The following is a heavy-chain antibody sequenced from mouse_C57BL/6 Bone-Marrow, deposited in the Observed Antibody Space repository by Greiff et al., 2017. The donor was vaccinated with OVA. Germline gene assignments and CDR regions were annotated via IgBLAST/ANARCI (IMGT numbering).Heavy chain of an antibody. J-gene: IGHJ2*01. V-gene: IGHV1-55*01. CDR2: IYPGSGST. CDR1: GYTFTSYW. CDR3: ARGLYGSSLYYFDY. D-gene: IGHD1-1*01. Sequence: QVQLQQPGAELVKPGASVKMSCKASGYTFTSYWITWVKQRPGQGLEWIGDIYPGSGSTNYNEKFKSKATLTVDTSSSTAYMQLSGLTSEDSAVYYCARGLYGSSLYYFDYWGQGTTLTVSS.